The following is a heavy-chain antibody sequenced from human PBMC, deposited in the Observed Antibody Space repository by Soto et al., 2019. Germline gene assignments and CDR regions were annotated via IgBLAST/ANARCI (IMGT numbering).Heavy chain of an antibody. CDR1: GGSISSYY. Sequence: ASETLSLTCTVSGGSISSYYWSWIRQPPGKGLEWIGYIYYSGSTNYNPSLKSRVTISVDTSKNQFSLKLSSVTAADTAVYYCARDLTGTTGMDVWGQGTTVTVSS. CDR3: ARDLTGTTGMDV. D-gene: IGHD1-7*01. CDR2: IYYSGST. J-gene: IGHJ6*02. V-gene: IGHV4-59*01.